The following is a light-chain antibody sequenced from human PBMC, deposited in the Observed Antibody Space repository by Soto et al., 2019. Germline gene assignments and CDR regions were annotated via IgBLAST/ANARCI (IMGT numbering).Light chain of an antibody. Sequence: DSQMTQSPSTLSASVGGRVTITCRASQSISSWLAWYQQKPGKAPNLLIYDASSLESGVPSRFSGSGSETEFTLTISSLQPDDFATYYCQQYSSYWTFGQGTKVDIK. CDR2: DAS. CDR3: QQYSSYWT. J-gene: IGKJ1*01. V-gene: IGKV1-5*01. CDR1: QSISSW.